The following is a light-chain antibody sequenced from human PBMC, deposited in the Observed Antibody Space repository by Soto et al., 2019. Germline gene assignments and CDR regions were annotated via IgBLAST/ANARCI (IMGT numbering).Light chain of an antibody. CDR1: QSVSNNY. CDR3: QQYGSSPWT. J-gene: IGKJ1*01. Sequence: EIVLTQSPATLSLSPGERATLSCSASQSVSNNYLAWYQQKPGQAPRLLIYGASTRAAGIPARFSGSGSGTEFTLTISRLEPEDFAVYYCQQYGSSPWTFGQGTKVDIK. CDR2: GAS. V-gene: IGKV3-20*01.